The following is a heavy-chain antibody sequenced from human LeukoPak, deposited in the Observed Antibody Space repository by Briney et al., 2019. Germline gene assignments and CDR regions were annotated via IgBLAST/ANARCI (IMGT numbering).Heavy chain of an antibody. CDR3: ARDVVGVAVAGSLFPFGY. V-gene: IGHV1-2*02. CDR1: GYTFTDYY. Sequence: ASVKVSCKASGYTFTDYYIHWVRQAPVQGLEWMGWINPKSGGTNYARQFQDRVTMTRDTSISTAYMELSRLRSDDTAVYYCARDVVGVAVAGSLFPFGYSGQGTLVTVSS. J-gene: IGHJ4*02. D-gene: IGHD6-19*01. CDR2: INPKSGGT.